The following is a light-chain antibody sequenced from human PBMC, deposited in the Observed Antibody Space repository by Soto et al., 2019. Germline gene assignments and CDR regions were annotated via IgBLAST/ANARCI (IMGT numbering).Light chain of an antibody. V-gene: IGLV2-14*01. CDR3: SSYSSSSTLYV. J-gene: IGLJ1*01. Sequence: QSALTQPASVSGSPGQSITISCTGTSSDVGGYKYVSWYQQRPGKAPQLIIYEVSNRPSGISNRFSGSKSGNTASLTISGLQAEDEADYYCSSYSSSSTLYVFGSGTKV. CDR1: SSDVGGYKY. CDR2: EVS.